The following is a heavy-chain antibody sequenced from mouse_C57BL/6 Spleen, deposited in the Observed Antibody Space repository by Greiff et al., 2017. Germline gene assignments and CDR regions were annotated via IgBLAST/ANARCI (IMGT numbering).Heavy chain of an antibody. CDR2: IRNKANGYTT. D-gene: IGHD1-1*01. CDR3: ARSTVVPYYYAMDY. Sequence: DVKLVESGGGLVQPGGSLSLSCAASGFSFTDYYMSWVRQPPGKALEWLGFIRNKANGYTTEYSASVKGRFTISRDNSQSILYLQMNALRAEDSATYYCARSTVVPYYYAMDYWGQGTSVTVSS. J-gene: IGHJ4*01. V-gene: IGHV7-3*01. CDR1: GFSFTDYY.